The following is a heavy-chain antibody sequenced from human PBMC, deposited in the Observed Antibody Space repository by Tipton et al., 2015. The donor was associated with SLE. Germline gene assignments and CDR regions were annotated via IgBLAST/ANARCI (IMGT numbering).Heavy chain of an antibody. V-gene: IGHV3-20*04. Sequence: SLRLSCAASGFTFDDYAMSWVRQAPGKGLEWVSSIDWNAANTGYADSVKGRFTISRDNSKNTLYLQMNSLRAEDTAVYYCARDPCGGDCYFVAEYFQHWGQGTLVTVSS. D-gene: IGHD2-21*01. CDR3: ARDPCGGDCYFVAEYFQH. CDR2: IDWNAANT. J-gene: IGHJ1*01. CDR1: GFTFDDYA.